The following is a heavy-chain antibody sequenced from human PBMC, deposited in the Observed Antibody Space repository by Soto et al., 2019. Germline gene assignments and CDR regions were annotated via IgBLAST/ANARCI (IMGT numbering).Heavy chain of an antibody. D-gene: IGHD2-15*01. CDR2: ISDSGST. Sequence: PGGSLRLSCAASGFTFDDYAMSWVRQAPGKGLEWVSTISDSGSTYYADSVKGRFTISRDISKNTLYVQMSSLRAEDTAVYYCAKGGEGYCSGTSCLYHMDAWGKGTTVTVSS. J-gene: IGHJ6*03. CDR3: AKGGEGYCSGTSCLYHMDA. CDR1: GFTFDDYA. V-gene: IGHV3-23*01.